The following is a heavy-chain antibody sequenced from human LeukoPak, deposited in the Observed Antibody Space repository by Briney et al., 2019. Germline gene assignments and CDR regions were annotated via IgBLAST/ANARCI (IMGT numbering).Heavy chain of an antibody. D-gene: IGHD6-13*01. CDR1: GFTFSSYG. J-gene: IGHJ4*02. Sequence: GGSLRLSCAASGFTFSSYGMSWVRQAPGKGLEWVSAISGSGGSTYYADSVKGRFTISRDNSKNTLYLKMNSLRAEDTAVYYCATSRGSWPDYFDYWGQGTLVTVSS. CDR2: ISGSGGST. V-gene: IGHV3-23*01. CDR3: ATSRGSWPDYFDY.